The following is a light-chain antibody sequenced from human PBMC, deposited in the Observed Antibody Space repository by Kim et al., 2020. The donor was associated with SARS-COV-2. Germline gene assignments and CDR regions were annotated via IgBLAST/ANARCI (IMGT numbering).Light chain of an antibody. CDR2: AAS. Sequence: DIQMTQSPSSLSASVGDRVTITCRASQSISNYLNWYQQKPGKAPKLLIYAASSFQSGVPSRFSGSGSGTDFTLTISSLQPEDFATYYWQQGYSTPPLTFGGGTKVDIK. J-gene: IGKJ4*01. CDR3: QQGYSTPPLT. V-gene: IGKV1-39*01. CDR1: QSISNY.